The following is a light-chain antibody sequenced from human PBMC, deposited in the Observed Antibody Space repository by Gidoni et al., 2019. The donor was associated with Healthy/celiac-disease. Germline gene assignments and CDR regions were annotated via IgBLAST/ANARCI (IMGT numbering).Light chain of an antibody. J-gene: IGKJ3*01. CDR1: QSISSY. V-gene: IGKV1-39*01. CDR3: QQSYSTPA. Sequence: DIQLTQSPSSLSASVGDRVTITCRASQSISSYLNWYQQKPGKAPKLLIYAASSLQSGVPSRFSGSGSGTDFTLTISSLQPEDFATDYCQQSYSTPACGPGTKVDIK. CDR2: AAS.